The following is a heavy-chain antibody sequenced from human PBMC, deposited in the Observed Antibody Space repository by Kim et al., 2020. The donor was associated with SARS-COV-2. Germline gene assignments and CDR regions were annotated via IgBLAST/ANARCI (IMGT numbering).Heavy chain of an antibody. Sequence: GGSLRLSCAASGFTFSGFAIHWVRQPSGKGLEWVGRIRSKANGYTTAYAPSVNGRFTVSRDDSKTTAYLHMKSLKTEDTAVYYCTRRGRSDAFDVWGRGTTVIVSA. J-gene: IGHJ3*01. V-gene: IGHV3-73*01. CDR1: GFTFSGFA. D-gene: IGHD3-16*01. CDR2: IRSKANGYTT. CDR3: TRRGRSDAFDV.